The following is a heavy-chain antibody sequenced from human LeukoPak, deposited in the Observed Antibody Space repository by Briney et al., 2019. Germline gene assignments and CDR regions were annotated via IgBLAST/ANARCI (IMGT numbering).Heavy chain of an antibody. D-gene: IGHD1-26*01. CDR3: ARGMGDY. CDR1: GFTFSSYG. Sequence: GGSLRLSCAASGFTFSSYGMTWVRQAPGKGLEWVANIMRDGTEKNYVDSVKGRFTISRDNAKNSLYLQMNSLRAEDTAVYYCARGMGDYWGQGTLVTVSS. V-gene: IGHV3-7*03. J-gene: IGHJ4*02. CDR2: IMRDGTEK.